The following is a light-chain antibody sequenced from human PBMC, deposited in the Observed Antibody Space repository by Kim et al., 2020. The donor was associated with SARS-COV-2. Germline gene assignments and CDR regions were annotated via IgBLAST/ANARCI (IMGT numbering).Light chain of an antibody. V-gene: IGKV4-1*01. Sequence: ATTNCKSSQGVLYSSNNENYLVWYQQKPGQPPKLLIYWASTRESGVPDRFSGSGSGTDFTLTISSLQAEDVAVYYCQQYYSTPPTFGQGTKVDIK. CDR2: WAS. CDR3: QQYYSTPPT. J-gene: IGKJ1*01. CDR1: QGVLYSSNNENY.